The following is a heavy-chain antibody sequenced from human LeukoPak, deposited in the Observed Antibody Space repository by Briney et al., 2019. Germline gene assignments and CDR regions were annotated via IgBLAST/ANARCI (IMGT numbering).Heavy chain of an antibody. Sequence: GSLRLPCAVSGFSVRGNFMSWVRQPPGKRLEWVSVIYSGESGGHTYYADSVKGRFTISRDDSRNTLYLQMNSLTADDTAVYYCARDYPPGASDRWFDPWGQGTLVTVSS. CDR1: GFSVRGNF. D-gene: IGHD2-2*01. CDR2: IYSGESGGHT. CDR3: ARDYPPGASDRWFDP. J-gene: IGHJ5*02. V-gene: IGHV3-66*02.